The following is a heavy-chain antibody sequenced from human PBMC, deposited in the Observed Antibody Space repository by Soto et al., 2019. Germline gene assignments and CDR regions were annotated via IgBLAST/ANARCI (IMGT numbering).Heavy chain of an antibody. J-gene: IGHJ6*02. Sequence: QMQLVQSGPEVKKPGTSVKVSCKASGFTFTSSAVQWVRRARVQRLEWIGWIVVGSGNTNYAQKFQERVTISRDMSTSTAYMELSSLRSEDTAVYYCAAARLADFLYGMDVWGQGTTVTVSS. CDR3: AAARLADFLYGMDV. CDR2: IVVGSGNT. CDR1: GFTFTSSA. V-gene: IGHV1-58*01.